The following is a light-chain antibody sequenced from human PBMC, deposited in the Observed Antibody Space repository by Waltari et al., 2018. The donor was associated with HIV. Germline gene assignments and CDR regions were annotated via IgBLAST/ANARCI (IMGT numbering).Light chain of an antibody. V-gene: IGLV2-14*01. Sequence: QSALTQPASVSGSPGQSITISCTGTSSDVGGYNYVSRYQQHPGTAPHLMIYEVSNRPSGVSNRFSGSKAGNTASLTISGLQAEDEADYYCSSYTSSSTYVFGTGTKVTVL. CDR3: SSYTSSSTYV. CDR1: SSDVGGYNY. CDR2: EVS. J-gene: IGLJ1*01.